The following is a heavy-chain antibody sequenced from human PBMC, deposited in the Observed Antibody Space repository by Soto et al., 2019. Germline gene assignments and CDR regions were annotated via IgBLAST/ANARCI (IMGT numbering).Heavy chain of an antibody. CDR2: ISAYNGNT. Sequence: ASVKVSCKASGYTFTSYGISRVRQAPGQGLEWMGWISAYNGNTNYAQKLQGRVTMTTDTSTSTAYMELRSLRSDDTAVYYCARDSAHPLVATSRNFDYWGQGTLVTVSS. CDR3: ARDSAHPLVATSRNFDY. V-gene: IGHV1-18*01. J-gene: IGHJ4*02. CDR1: GYTFTSYG. D-gene: IGHD5-12*01.